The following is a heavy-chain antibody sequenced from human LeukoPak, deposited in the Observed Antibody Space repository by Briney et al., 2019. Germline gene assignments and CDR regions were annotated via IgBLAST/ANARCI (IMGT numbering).Heavy chain of an antibody. V-gene: IGHV3-48*01. CDR3: ARAYSYGNDY. D-gene: IGHD5-18*01. Sequence: GGSLRLSCAASGFTFSSYWMSWVRQAPGKGLEWVSQISSSTGIIYYADSVKGRFTISRDNAKNSLYLQMNSLRAEDTAVYYCARAYSYGNDYWGQGTLVTVSS. CDR1: GFTFSSYW. J-gene: IGHJ4*02. CDR2: ISSSTGII.